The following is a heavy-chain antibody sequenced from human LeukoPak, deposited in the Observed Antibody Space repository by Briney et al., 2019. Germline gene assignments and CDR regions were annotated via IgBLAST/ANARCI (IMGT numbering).Heavy chain of an antibody. J-gene: IGHJ4*02. Sequence: SETLSLTCTVSGGSISSSSYYWGWLRQPPGKGLEWIGSIYYSGSTYYNPSLKSRVTISVDTSKNQFSLKLSSVTAADTAVYYCARDFRVRRTLDYWGQGTLVTVSS. CDR2: IYYSGST. V-gene: IGHV4-39*07. CDR3: ARDFRVRRTLDY. D-gene: IGHD3-10*01. CDR1: GGSISSSSYY.